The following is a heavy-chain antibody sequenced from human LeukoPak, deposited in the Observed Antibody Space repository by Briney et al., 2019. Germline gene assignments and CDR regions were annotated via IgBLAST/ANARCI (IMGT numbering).Heavy chain of an antibody. D-gene: IGHD3-10*01. CDR1: GGSFSGYY. CDR3: ARERHLLDGSGSYYSVRRYHMDV. V-gene: IGHV4-34*01. CDR2: INHSGST. J-gene: IGHJ6*03. Sequence: SETLSLTCAVYGGSFSGYYWSWIRQPPGKGLEWIGEINHSGSTNYNPSLKSRVTISVDTSKNQFSLKLSSVTAADTAVYYCARERHLLDGSGSYYSVRRYHMDVWGKGTTVTVSS.